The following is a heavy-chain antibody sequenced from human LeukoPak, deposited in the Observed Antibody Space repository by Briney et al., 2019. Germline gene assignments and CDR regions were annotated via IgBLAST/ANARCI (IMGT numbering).Heavy chain of an antibody. CDR1: GFSLTTSGVG. Sequence: SGPTLVNPTQTLTLTCTFSGFSLTTSGVGLGWIRQPPGKALEWLALIYWDDDKRYSPSLKSRLTITKDTSKNQVVLTMTNMDPVDTATYYCAHFKRWTDASNSWGQGTMVTVSS. V-gene: IGHV2-5*02. CDR2: IYWDDDK. D-gene: IGHD2-15*01. CDR3: AHFKRWTDASNS. J-gene: IGHJ3*02.